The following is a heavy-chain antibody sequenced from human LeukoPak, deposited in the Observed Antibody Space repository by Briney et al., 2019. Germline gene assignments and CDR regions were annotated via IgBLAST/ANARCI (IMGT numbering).Heavy chain of an antibody. J-gene: IGHJ5*01. D-gene: IGHD2-15*01. CDR1: GVSISDFY. CDR2: IYHTGHS. V-gene: IGHV4-59*08. CDR3: ARHCIGGTCYDS. Sequence: TSETLSLTCTVSGVSISDFYWSWIRQPPEEGLEWIGYIYHTGHSNYNPSLKGRVTMSVDTSKNHLSLNLTTVTAADSAVYYCARHCIGGTCYDSWGQGTLVTVSS.